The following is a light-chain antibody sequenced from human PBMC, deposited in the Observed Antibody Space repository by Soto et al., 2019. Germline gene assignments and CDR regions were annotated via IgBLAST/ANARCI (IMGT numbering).Light chain of an antibody. Sequence: IQMTQSPSTLSASVGDRVIITCRASQDISGWLAWYQQKPGKAPKLLVFDASSLEDGVPPRFSGSGSGTEFTLTVTNLQSDDFATYYCQHYSTRSGVTFGGGTKVEI. J-gene: IGKJ4*01. CDR3: QHYSTRSGVT. CDR2: DAS. CDR1: QDISGW. V-gene: IGKV1-5*01.